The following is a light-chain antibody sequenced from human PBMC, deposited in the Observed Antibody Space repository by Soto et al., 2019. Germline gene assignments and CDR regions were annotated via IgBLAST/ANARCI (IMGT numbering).Light chain of an antibody. CDR2: DAS. V-gene: IGKV1-33*01. CDR1: QGIRND. Sequence: DIQMTESPSSLSASVGDRFTITFRASQGIRNDLGWYQQKPGKAPKLLIYDASNLEAGVPSRFSGSGSGTHFTLTISSLQPEDIATYYCQEYEKLFSFGPGTKVDIK. CDR3: QEYEKLFS. J-gene: IGKJ3*01.